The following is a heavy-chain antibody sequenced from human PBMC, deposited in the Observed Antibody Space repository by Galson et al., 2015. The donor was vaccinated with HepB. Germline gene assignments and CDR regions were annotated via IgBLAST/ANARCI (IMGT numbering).Heavy chain of an antibody. CDR2: IVPIIGVP. J-gene: IGHJ4*02. CDR1: GDTFHRYT. V-gene: IGHV1-69*10. CDR3: AREGDGAYFDY. D-gene: IGHD2-21*01. Sequence: SVKVSCKTSGDTFHRYTVNWVRQAPGQGLEWMGGIVPIIGVPHYAQKFQGRVTITADKSTSTDYMELSSLRSDDTAICYCAREGDGAYFDYWGQGTLVTVSS.